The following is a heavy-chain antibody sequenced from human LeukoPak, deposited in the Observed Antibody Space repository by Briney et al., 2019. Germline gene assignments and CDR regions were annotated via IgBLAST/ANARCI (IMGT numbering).Heavy chain of an antibody. D-gene: IGHD4-23*01. CDR1: GGSISSYY. V-gene: IGHV4-34*01. J-gene: IGHJ4*02. CDR2: INHSGST. Sequence: SETLSLTCTVSGGSISSYYWSWIRQPPGKGLEWIGEINHSGSTNYNPSLKSRVTISVDTSKNQFSLKLSSVTAADTAVYYCARSQRAYGGNGIDYWGQGTLVTVSS. CDR3: ARSQRAYGGNGIDY.